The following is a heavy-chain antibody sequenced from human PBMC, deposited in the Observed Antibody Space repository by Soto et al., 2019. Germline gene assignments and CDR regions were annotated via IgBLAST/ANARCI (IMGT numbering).Heavy chain of an antibody. Sequence: HGESLKISCQVSGYSFTNYWIGWVRQLPGKGLEWMGTIYPGDSDTKYSQSFRGQVTISADNSISTAYLQWSSLKASDTAVYYCARPTTASLYFDYWGQGTLVTVSS. J-gene: IGHJ4*02. V-gene: IGHV5-51*01. D-gene: IGHD5-12*01. CDR3: ARPTTASLYFDY. CDR2: IYPGDSDT. CDR1: GYSFTNYW.